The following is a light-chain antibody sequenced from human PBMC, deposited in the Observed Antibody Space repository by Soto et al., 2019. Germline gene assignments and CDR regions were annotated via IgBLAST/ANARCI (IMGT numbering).Light chain of an antibody. Sequence: QSVLTQPASVSGSPGQSITISCTGTSSDVAGYNYVSWYQQHPGRAPQLILFDVNTRPSGVSNRFSGSKSGSTASLTISGLQAEDEADYYCSSYTATSALILFGGGTKVTVL. V-gene: IGLV2-14*03. J-gene: IGLJ2*01. CDR2: DVN. CDR1: SSDVAGYNY. CDR3: SSYTATSALIL.